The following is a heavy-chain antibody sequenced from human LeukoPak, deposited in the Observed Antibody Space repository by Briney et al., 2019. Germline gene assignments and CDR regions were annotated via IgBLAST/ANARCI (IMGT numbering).Heavy chain of an antibody. CDR3: ARGGYSGYDWGYYYYYMDV. CDR2: ISSSGSTI. J-gene: IGHJ6*03. Sequence: GGSLRLSCAASGFTFSSYEMNWVRQAPGKRLEWVSYISSSGSTIYYADSVKGRFTISRDNAKNSLYLQMNSLRAEDTAVYYCARGGYSGYDWGYYYYYMDVWGKGTTVTISS. V-gene: IGHV3-48*03. D-gene: IGHD5-12*01. CDR1: GFTFSSYE.